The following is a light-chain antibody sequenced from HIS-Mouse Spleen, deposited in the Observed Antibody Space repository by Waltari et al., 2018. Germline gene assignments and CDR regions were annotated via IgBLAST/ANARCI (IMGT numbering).Light chain of an antibody. J-gene: IGLJ2*01. Sequence: QSALTQPASVSGSPGQSITISCTGPSSDVGSYNLVSWYQQHPGKAPKLMIYEGSKRPSGVSNRFSGSKSGNTASLIISGLQAEDEADYYCCSYAGSSTVVFGGGTKLTVL. CDR1: SSDVGSYNL. V-gene: IGLV2-23*01. CDR3: CSYAGSSTVV. CDR2: EGS.